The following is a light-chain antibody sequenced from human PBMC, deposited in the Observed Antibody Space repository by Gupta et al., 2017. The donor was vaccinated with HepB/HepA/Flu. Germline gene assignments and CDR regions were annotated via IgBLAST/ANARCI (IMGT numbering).Light chain of an antibody. CDR2: AAS. Sequence: DIQMTQSPLCLSASVGDRVTITCRASQSISSYLNWYQQKPGKAPKLLIYAASSLQSGVPSRFSGSGSGTDFTLTISSLQPEDFATYYCQQSYSTPWTFGQGTKVEIK. CDR1: QSISSY. V-gene: IGKV1-39*01. CDR3: QQSYSTPWT. J-gene: IGKJ1*01.